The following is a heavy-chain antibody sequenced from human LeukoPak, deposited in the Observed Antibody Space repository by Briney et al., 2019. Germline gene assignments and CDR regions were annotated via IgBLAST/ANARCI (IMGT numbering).Heavy chain of an antibody. Sequence: GESLKISCKGSGYSFTSYWIGWVRQMPGKGLEWIGIIYPGDSDTRYSPSFQGQVTISADKSISTAYLQWSSLKASDTAMYYCARVVLRFLEGPSREDIWGKGTMVTVSS. V-gene: IGHV5-51*01. CDR3: ARVVLRFLEGPSREDI. CDR1: GYSFTSYW. J-gene: IGHJ3*02. CDR2: IYPGDSDT. D-gene: IGHD3-3*01.